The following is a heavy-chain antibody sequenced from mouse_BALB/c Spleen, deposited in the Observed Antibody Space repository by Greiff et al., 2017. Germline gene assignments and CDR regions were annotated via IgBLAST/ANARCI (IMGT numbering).Heavy chain of an antibody. CDR2: ISDGGSYT. D-gene: IGHD3-2*01. J-gene: IGHJ3*01. CDR1: GFTFSDYY. CDR3: ARGGTARATWGFAY. Sequence: EVMLVASGGGLVKPGGSLKLSCAASGFTFSDYYMYWVRQTPEKRLEWVATISDGGSYTYYPDSVKGRFTISRDNAKNNLYLQMSSLKSEDTAMYYCARGGTARATWGFAYWGQGTLVTVSA. V-gene: IGHV5-4*02.